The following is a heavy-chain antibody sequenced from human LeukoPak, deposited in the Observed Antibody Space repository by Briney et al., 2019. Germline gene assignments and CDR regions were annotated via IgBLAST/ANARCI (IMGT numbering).Heavy chain of an antibody. CDR3: ANGGLWLPTRSD. CDR2: ISGSAGST. D-gene: IGHD5-18*01. CDR1: GFTFSSYA. J-gene: IGHJ4*02. V-gene: IGHV3-23*01. Sequence: GSLRLSCAASGFTFSSYAMSWVRQAPGKGLEWVSGISGSAGSTYFADSVKGRFTISRDNSKNTLYLHMNNLRAEDTAIYYCANGGLWLPTRSDWGQGTLVTVSA.